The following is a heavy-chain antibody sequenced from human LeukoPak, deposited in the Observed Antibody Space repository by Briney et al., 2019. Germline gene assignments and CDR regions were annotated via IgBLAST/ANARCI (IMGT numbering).Heavy chain of an antibody. CDR1: GGSINDYY. J-gene: IGHJ6*04. V-gene: IGHV4-4*07. CDR3: AREGKWFGTYYYCMDV. D-gene: IGHD3-10*01. Sequence: SETLSLTCTVSGGSINDYYWSWVRQPAGKGLEWVGRTYSSGSTTYNPSLKSRFTMSVDTSQNQFSLKMTSVTAADTAVYYCAREGKWFGTYYYCMDVWGKGTTVTVSS. CDR2: TYSSGST.